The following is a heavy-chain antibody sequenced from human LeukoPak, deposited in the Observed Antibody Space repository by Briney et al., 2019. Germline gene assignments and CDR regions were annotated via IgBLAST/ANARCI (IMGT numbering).Heavy chain of an antibody. Sequence: GGSLRLSCAASGFTFSNYEMNWVRQAPGKGLQWVSSISSSSSYISYADSVKGRFTISRDNAKNSLYLQMTSLRAEDTAVYYWARRRAAVTTSLDYWGQGTLVTVSS. CDR1: GFTFSNYE. V-gene: IGHV3-21*01. CDR2: ISSSSSYI. CDR3: ARRRAAVTTSLDY. J-gene: IGHJ4*02. D-gene: IGHD4-17*01.